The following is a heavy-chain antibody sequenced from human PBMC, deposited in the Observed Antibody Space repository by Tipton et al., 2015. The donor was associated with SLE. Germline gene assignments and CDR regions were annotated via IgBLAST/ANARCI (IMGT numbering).Heavy chain of an antibody. V-gene: IGHV4-59*12. CDR2: IYYGGST. J-gene: IGHJ5*02. Sequence: TLSLTCTVSGGSISEYYWSWVRHPPGKGLEWIGFIYYGGSTNYSPSFKSRVTISVHTSRNQFSLTVNSLTAADTAVYYCARDRAICTRTTCYGDNWFDPWGQGTLVTVSS. CDR3: ARDRAICTRTTCYGDNWFDP. CDR1: GGSISEYY. D-gene: IGHD2-2*01.